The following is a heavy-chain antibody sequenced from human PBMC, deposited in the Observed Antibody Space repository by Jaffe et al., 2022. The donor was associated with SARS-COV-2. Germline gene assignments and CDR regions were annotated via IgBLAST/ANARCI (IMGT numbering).Heavy chain of an antibody. D-gene: IGHD3-3*01. J-gene: IGHJ4*02. CDR2: IYHSGST. V-gene: IGHV4-38-2*02. CDR3: AINEWLFDY. CDR1: GYSISSGYY. Sequence: QVQLQESGPGLVKPSETLSLTCTVSGYSISSGYYWGWIRQPPGKGLEWIGSIYHSGSTYYNPSLKSRVTISVDTSKNQFSLKLSSVTAADTAVYYCAINEWLFDYWGQGTLVTVSS.